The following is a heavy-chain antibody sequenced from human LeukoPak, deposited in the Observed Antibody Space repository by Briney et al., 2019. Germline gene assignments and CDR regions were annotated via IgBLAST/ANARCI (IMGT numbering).Heavy chain of an antibody. V-gene: IGHV3-74*01. CDR1: GFTFSSYW. D-gene: IGHD2-2*01. Sequence: PGGSLRLSCAPSGFTFSSYWMHWVRQAPGKGLVWVSRINTDGSTITYADFVRGRFTISRDNAKNALYLQMNSLRGEDTAVYFCARERKSSTSMDYWGQGTLVTVSS. CDR2: INTDGSTI. CDR3: ARERKSSTSMDY. J-gene: IGHJ4*02.